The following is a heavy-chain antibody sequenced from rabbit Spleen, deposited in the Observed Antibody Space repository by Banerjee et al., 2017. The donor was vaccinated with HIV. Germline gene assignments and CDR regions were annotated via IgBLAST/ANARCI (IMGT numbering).Heavy chain of an antibody. D-gene: IGHD4-1*01. CDR1: GFSFSNKAV. CDR3: ARDLVGVIGWNFGW. CDR2: INAVTGKA. V-gene: IGHV1S45*01. J-gene: IGHJ3*01. Sequence: QEQLVESGGGLVKPEGSLKLSCTASGFSFSNKAVMCWVRQAPGKGLEWIACINAVTGKAVYATWAKGRFTFSKTSSTTGTLQMTSLTAADTATYFCARDLVGVIGWNFGWWGQGTLVTVS.